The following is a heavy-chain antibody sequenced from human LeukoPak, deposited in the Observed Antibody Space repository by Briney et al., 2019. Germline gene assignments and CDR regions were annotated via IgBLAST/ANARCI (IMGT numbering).Heavy chain of an antibody. Sequence: PGGSLRLSGAASGFTFNNYAMSWVRQAPGKGLEWVSGIRAGGYDTYHADSVKDRFTISRNTSKNTLELQMNSLRVEDTAIYYCVKTRVTVIRGSLGPFDFWGQGALVTVSS. CDR3: VKTRVTVIRGSLGPFDF. D-gene: IGHD3-10*01. CDR1: GFTFNNYA. V-gene: IGHV3-23*01. J-gene: IGHJ4*02. CDR2: IRAGGYDT.